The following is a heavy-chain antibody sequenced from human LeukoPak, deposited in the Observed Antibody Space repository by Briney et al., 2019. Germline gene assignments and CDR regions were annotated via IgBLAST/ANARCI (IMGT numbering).Heavy chain of an antibody. J-gene: IGHJ5*02. CDR2: IIPIFGTA. D-gene: IGHD6-13*01. Sequence: GASVKVSCKASGYTFTSYGFNWVRQAPGHGLEWMGGIIPIFGTANYAQKFQGRVTITTDESTSTAYMELSSLRSEDTAVYYCARDAEQQLDTNWFDPWGQGTLVTVSS. CDR3: ARDAEQQLDTNWFDP. CDR1: GYTFTSYG. V-gene: IGHV1-69*05.